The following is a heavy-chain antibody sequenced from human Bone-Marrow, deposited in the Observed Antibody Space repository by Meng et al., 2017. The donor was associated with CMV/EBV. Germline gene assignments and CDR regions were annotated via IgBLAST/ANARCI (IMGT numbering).Heavy chain of an antibody. CDR1: GFTFSDYY. CDR2: ISSRVTTI. J-gene: IGHJ6*02. Sequence: GESLKISCAVSGFTFSDYYLSWIRQAPGKGLECVSYISSRVTTIEYADSVKGRFTISRDNANTSLYLQMNSLGAEDTAVYYCARLSGTRTGYGVDVWGQGTTVTVSS. CDR3: ARLSGTRTGYGVDV. D-gene: IGHD1-20*01. V-gene: IGHV3-11*01.